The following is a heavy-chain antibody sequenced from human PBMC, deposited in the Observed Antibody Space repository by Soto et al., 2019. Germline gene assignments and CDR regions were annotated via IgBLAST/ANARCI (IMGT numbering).Heavy chain of an antibody. V-gene: IGHV3-53*01. J-gene: IGHJ4*02. Sequence: PGGSLRLSCAVSGFTFNNAWMNWVRQAPGKGLEWVSVIYSGGSTYYADSVKGRFTISRDNSKNTLYLQMNSLRAEDTAVYYCARGGPYYYDNGGYLDPFDYWAQGTLVPVSS. CDR2: IYSGGST. CDR1: GFTFNNAW. CDR3: ARGGPYYYDNGGYLDPFDY. D-gene: IGHD3-22*01.